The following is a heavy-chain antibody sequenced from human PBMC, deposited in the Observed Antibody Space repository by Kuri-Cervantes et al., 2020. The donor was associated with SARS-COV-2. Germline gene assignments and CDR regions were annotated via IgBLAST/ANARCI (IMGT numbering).Heavy chain of an antibody. CDR2: ISSSSSYI. J-gene: IGHJ4*02. V-gene: IGHV3-21*01. Sequence: GESLKISCAASGFTFSSYSMNWVRQAPGKGLEWVSSISSSSSYIYYADSVKGRFTISRDNAKNSLYLQMISLRAEDTAVYYCATLGYCSSTSCYKRFDYWGQGTLVTVSS. CDR3: ATLGYCSSTSCYKRFDY. D-gene: IGHD2-2*02. CDR1: GFTFSSYS.